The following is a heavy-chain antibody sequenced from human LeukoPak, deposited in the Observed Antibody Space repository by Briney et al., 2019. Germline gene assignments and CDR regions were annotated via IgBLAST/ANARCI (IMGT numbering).Heavy chain of an antibody. CDR1: GYTFTGYY. CDR3: ARGVAVAGTSLSY. CDR2: INPNSGGT. Sequence: EASVKVSCKASGYTFTGYYMHWVRQAPGQGLEWMGWINPNSGGTNYAQKFQGRVTMTRDTSISTAYMEPSRLRSDDTAVYYCARGVAVAGTSLSYWGQGTLVTVSS. V-gene: IGHV1-2*02. D-gene: IGHD6-19*01. J-gene: IGHJ4*02.